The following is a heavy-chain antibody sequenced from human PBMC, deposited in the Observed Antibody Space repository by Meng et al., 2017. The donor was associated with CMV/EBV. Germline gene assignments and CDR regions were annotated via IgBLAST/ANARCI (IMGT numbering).Heavy chain of an antibody. CDR2: IQVIGHT. Sequence: QGQIQETGPGPVNPSETLSLTCSGSGASIKNYNWNWVRQPAGQGLEWIGLIQVIGHTVYNPSLKSRVTVSLDASKSQFSLTLNSVTAADTATYYCAGSRPGGGACDYWGQGILVTVSS. CDR3: AGSRPGGGACDY. V-gene: IGHV4-4*07. CDR1: GASIKNYN. D-gene: IGHD3-16*01. J-gene: IGHJ4*02.